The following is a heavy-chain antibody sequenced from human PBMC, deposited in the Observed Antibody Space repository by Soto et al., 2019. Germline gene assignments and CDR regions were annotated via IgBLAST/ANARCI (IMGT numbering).Heavy chain of an antibody. D-gene: IGHD6-6*01. V-gene: IGHV3-20*01. J-gene: IGHJ6*03. CDR1: GFTFDDYG. Sequence: GGSLRLSCAASGFTFDDYGMSWVRQAPGKGLEWVSGINWNGGSTGYADSVKGRFTISRDNAKNSLYLQMNSLRAEDTALYHCARVAGSSSNYYYYMDVWGKGTTVTVSS. CDR3: ARVAGSSSNYYYYMDV. CDR2: INWNGGST.